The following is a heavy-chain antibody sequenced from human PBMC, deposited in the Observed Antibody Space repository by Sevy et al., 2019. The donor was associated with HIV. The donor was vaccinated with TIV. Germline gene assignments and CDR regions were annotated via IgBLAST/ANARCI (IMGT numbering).Heavy chain of an antibody. D-gene: IGHD3-10*01. CDR2: IKGDGSEK. CDR3: VRAGAFGTYDS. V-gene: IGHV3-7*01. Sequence: GGSLRLSCAASGFNFNKYGMRWVRQAPGTGLEYVASIKGDGSEKYYMDSVKGRFTISRDNAENSVYLQMNSLRAEDTAVYHCVRAGAFGTYDSWGQRTLVTVSS. CDR1: GFNFNKYG. J-gene: IGHJ4*02.